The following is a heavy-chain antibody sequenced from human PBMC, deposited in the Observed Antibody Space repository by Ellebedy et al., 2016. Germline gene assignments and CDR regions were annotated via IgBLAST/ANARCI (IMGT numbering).Heavy chain of an antibody. CDR2: INWRSDTI. J-gene: IGHJ3*01. CDR1: GFNFDDYV. Sequence: GGSLRLSXAASGFNFDDYVMHWVRQAPGKGLEWVSGINWRSDTIAYADSVKGRFTISRDNAQNSLYLQMNGLRPEDTALYYCAKDIRQNYYGFAFDLWGHGSMVTVSS. D-gene: IGHD3-10*01. CDR3: AKDIRQNYYGFAFDL. V-gene: IGHV3-9*01.